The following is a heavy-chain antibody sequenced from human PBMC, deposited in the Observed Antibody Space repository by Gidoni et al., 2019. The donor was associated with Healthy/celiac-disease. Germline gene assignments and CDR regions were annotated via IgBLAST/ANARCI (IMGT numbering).Heavy chain of an antibody. Sequence: QQKRQEAGPGLVKPAETQSLTSTGAGGAIGSSSYYWGWISQPPGKGLEWIGSLYYSGRTYAHPSLTVRVTISVDTSKNQFSLTLISVTASDTAVYYCARRLAVAGPGGFDFWGQGPLVTVSS. CDR3: ARRLAVAGPGGFDF. V-gene: IGHV4-39*01. CDR2: LYYSGRT. CDR1: GGAIGSSSYY. J-gene: IGHJ4*02. D-gene: IGHD6-19*01.